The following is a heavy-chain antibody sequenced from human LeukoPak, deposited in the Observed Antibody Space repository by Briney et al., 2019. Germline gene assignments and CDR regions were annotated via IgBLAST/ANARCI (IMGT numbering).Heavy chain of an antibody. CDR2: IYYSGST. CDR3: AREGSYSSSWYAFDI. D-gene: IGHD6-13*01. V-gene: IGHV4-39*07. CDR1: GGSISSSSYY. Sequence: SETLSLTCTVSGGSISSSSYYWGWIRQPPGKGLEWIGSIYYSGSTYYNPSLKSRVTISVDTSKNQFSLKLSSVTAADTAVYYCAREGSYSSSWYAFDIWGQGTMVTVSS. J-gene: IGHJ3*02.